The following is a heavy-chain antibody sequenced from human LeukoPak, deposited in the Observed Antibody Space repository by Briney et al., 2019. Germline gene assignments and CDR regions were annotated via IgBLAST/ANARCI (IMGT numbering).Heavy chain of an antibody. CDR1: GDSVSSNSAA. Sequence: SQTLSLTCAISGDSVSSNSAAWNWIRQSPSRGLEWLGRTYHRSRWYNDYAVSVRCRITINPDTSKNQFSLQLKSVTPEDTAVYYCARIVGGSQDFWGQGTLVTVSS. CDR2: TYHRSRWYN. J-gene: IGHJ4*02. CDR3: ARIVGGSQDF. V-gene: IGHV6-1*01. D-gene: IGHD3-16*02.